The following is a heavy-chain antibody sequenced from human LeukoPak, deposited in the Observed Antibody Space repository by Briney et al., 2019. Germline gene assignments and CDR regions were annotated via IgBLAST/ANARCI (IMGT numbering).Heavy chain of an antibody. Sequence: PGGSLRLSCAASGFTFSSYEMNWVRQAPGKGLVWVSYISSSASTIYYADSVKGRFTISRGKAKNSLYLQLNSQRADDTAVYYCAELGITMIGGVWGKGTTVTISS. J-gene: IGHJ6*04. D-gene: IGHD3-10*02. V-gene: IGHV3-48*03. CDR3: AELGITMIGGV. CDR2: ISSSASTI. CDR1: GFTFSSYE.